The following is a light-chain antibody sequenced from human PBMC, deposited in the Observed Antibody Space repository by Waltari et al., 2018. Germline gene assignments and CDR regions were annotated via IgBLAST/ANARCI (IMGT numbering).Light chain of an antibody. CDR3: QQYYGRPYS. CDR1: QGFGNS. CDR2: GTS. V-gene: IGKV1-NL1*01. Sequence: DIQMTQSPSSLSASVGDRVTITCRASQGFGNSVAWYQQKPGRAPKLLVYGTSKLESGVPSMFSGSASGTDYTLTISSLLAEDFATYHCQQYYGRPYSFGQGTKLEIK. J-gene: IGKJ2*03.